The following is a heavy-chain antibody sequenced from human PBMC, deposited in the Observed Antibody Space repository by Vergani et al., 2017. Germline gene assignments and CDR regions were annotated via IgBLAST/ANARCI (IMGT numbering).Heavy chain of an antibody. CDR3: ARVNTETNGHLYYCYYMDV. CDR1: GGSFTSYH. J-gene: IGHJ6*03. Sequence: QVQLQQWGGGLLKPSETLPLTCVVNGGSFTSYHWTWIRQSPGEGLEWVGDIDHTGRPDSNPSLKSRLTMSVDKSPNQFSLTLNSLTATDTAIYFCARVNTETNGHLYYCYYMDVWGQGTAVTVS. D-gene: IGHD4-11*01. CDR2: IDHTGRP. V-gene: IGHV4-34*01.